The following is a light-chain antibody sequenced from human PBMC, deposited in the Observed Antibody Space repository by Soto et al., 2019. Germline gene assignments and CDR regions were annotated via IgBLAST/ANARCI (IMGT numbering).Light chain of an antibody. CDR3: QQYGSSGT. J-gene: IGKJ1*01. Sequence: EIVLTQSPGTLSLSPGERATLSCRASQSVSSSYLAWYQQKSGQAPRLLIYGASNRATGIPDRFSGSGSGTDFTLTISRLEPEYFAVYYCQQYGSSGTFGQGTKVDIK. V-gene: IGKV3-20*01. CDR2: GAS. CDR1: QSVSSSY.